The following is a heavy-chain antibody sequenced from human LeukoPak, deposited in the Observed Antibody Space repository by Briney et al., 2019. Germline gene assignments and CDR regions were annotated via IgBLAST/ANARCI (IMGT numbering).Heavy chain of an antibody. J-gene: IGHJ4*02. CDR2: ISGSGGST. CDR3: AKEPYSGSQLLDY. D-gene: IGHD1-26*01. Sequence: PGGSLRLSCAASGFTFDDYAMHWVRQAPGEGLEWVSGISGSGGSTYYANSVKGRFTISRDNSKNTLYLQMNSLRAEDTAVYYCAKEPYSGSQLLDYWGQGTLVTVSS. V-gene: IGHV3-23*01. CDR1: GFTFDDYA.